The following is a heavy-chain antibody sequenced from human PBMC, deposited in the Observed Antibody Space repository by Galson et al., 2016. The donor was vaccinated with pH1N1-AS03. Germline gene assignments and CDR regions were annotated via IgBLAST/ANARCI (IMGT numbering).Heavy chain of an antibody. V-gene: IGHV1-2*02. Sequence: SVKVSCKASGYAFTDYYMHLLRQAPGQGLEWMAWINTDSGGTDYAQKFQGRVTMTRDASISTTYMELSSLRSDDTAVYSCVRGSPHSSSTNYAFEFWGRGTMVTVSS. CDR2: INTDSGGT. D-gene: IGHD6-13*01. CDR1: GYAFTDYY. CDR3: VRGSPHSSSTNYAFEF. J-gene: IGHJ3*01.